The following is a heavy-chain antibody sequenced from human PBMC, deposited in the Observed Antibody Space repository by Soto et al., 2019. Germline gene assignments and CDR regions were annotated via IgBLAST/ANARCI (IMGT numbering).Heavy chain of an antibody. Sequence: QVHVVEPGGDLVKPGGSLRLSCVGSGFIFGDYAMGWIRQAPGKGLEWISYISLSGYVTYDADSVKGRFTFSRDNAKKSLYVDMTSLTAGDTAVYYCVRWWNGFDYWGQGTRVTVSS. V-gene: IGHV3-11*01. D-gene: IGHD1-1*01. CDR2: ISLSGYVT. CDR3: VRWWNGFDY. CDR1: GFIFGDYA. J-gene: IGHJ4*02.